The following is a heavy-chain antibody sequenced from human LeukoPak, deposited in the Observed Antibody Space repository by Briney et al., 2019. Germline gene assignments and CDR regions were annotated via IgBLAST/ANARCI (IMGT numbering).Heavy chain of an antibody. CDR1: GFTFSSYW. J-gene: IGHJ3*02. V-gene: IGHV3-74*01. Sequence: GSLRLSCAASGFTFSSYWMHWVRQAPGKGLVWVSRINSDGSSTRYADSVKGRFTISRDNAKNTLYLQMNSLRAEDTALYYCANGVVRGVIKGAFDIWGQGTMVTVSS. CDR2: INSDGSST. D-gene: IGHD3-10*01. CDR3: ANGVVRGVIKGAFDI.